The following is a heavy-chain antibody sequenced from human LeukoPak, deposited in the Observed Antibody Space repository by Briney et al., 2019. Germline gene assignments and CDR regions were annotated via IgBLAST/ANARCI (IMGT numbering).Heavy chain of an antibody. CDR3: ARGLPHPFIVVVPAAIGFDY. CDR2: IYYSGST. J-gene: IGHJ4*02. Sequence: SETLSLTCTVSGGSISSYYWSWIRQPPGKGLEWIGYIYYSGSTNYNPSLKSRVTISVDTSKNQFSLKLSSVTAADTAVYYCARGLPHPFIVVVPAAIGFDYWGQGTLVTVSS. D-gene: IGHD2-2*01. V-gene: IGHV4-59*01. CDR1: GGSISSYY.